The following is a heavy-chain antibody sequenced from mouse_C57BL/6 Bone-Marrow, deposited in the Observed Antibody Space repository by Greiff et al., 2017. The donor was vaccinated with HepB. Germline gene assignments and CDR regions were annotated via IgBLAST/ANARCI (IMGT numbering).Heavy chain of an antibody. J-gene: IGHJ2*01. CDR1: GFTFSSYG. V-gene: IGHV5-6*02. D-gene: IGHD1-1*01. CDR3: ARFYYGSSNEYYFDY. CDR2: ISSGGSYT. Sequence: EVKLVESGGDLVKPGGSLKLSCAASGFTFSSYGMSWVRQTPDKRLEWVATISSGGSYTYYPDSVKGRFTISRDNAKNTLYLQLSSLKSEDTAMYYCARFYYGSSNEYYFDYWGQGTTLTVSS.